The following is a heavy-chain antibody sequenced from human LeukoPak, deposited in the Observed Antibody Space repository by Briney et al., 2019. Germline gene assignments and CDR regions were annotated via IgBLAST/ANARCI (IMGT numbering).Heavy chain of an antibody. CDR3: ARAGGTYDYDSSGYSQFDY. CDR2: ISSSSSTI. Sequence: GGSLRLSCAASGFTFSSYSMNWVRQAPGKGLEWVSYISSSSSTIYYADSVKGRFTISRDNAKNSLYLQMNSLRDEDTAVYYCARAGGTYDYDSSGYSQFDYWGQGTLVTVSS. CDR1: GFTFSSYS. D-gene: IGHD3-22*01. J-gene: IGHJ4*02. V-gene: IGHV3-48*02.